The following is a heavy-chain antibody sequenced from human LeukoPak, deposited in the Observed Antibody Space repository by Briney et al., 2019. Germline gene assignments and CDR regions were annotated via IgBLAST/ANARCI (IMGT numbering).Heavy chain of an antibody. V-gene: IGHV3-11*01. J-gene: IGHJ4*02. D-gene: IGHD3-10*01. CDR3: ARLATYSYYGSGSPDY. CDR1: GFTFSDYY. CDR2: ISSSGSTI. Sequence: GGSLRLSCAASGFTFSDYYMSWIRQAPGKGLEWVSYISSSGSTIYYADTVKGRFTISRDNAKNSLYLQMNSLRAEDTAVYYCARLATYSYYGSGSPDYWGQGTLVTVSS.